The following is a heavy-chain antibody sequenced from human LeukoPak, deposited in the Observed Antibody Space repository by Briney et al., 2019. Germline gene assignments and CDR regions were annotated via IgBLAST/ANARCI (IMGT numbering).Heavy chain of an antibody. CDR1: GYTLTELS. J-gene: IGHJ4*02. CDR3: ATVAGGGSYPFDY. D-gene: IGHD1-26*01. Sequence: ASVKVSCKVSGYTLTELSMHWVRQAPGKGLEWMGGFDPEDGETIYAQKFQGRVTTTEDTSTDTAYMELSSLRSEDTAVYYCATVAGGGSYPFDYWGQGTLVTVSS. CDR2: FDPEDGET. V-gene: IGHV1-24*01.